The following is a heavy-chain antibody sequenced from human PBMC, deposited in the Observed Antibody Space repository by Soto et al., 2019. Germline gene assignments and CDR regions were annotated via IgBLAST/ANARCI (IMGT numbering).Heavy chain of an antibody. Sequence: SETLSLTCTVSGDSISANYWNWFRQPPGNGLEWIGFFYYSGHSNQNASLRSRVTITADTAKNQLSLKLSSVTAGDTAVYYCARGLTGTPTPLGFYHYYVDVWGKGTTVTVSS. J-gene: IGHJ6*03. V-gene: IGHV4-59*08. CDR1: GDSISANY. CDR3: ARGLTGTPTPLGFYHYYVDV. D-gene: IGHD1-7*01. CDR2: FYYSGHS.